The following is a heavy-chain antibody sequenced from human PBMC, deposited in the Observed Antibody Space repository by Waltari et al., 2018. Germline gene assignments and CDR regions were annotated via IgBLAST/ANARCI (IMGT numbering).Heavy chain of an antibody. CDR3: AKPFYNWDDPLHS. Sequence: EVQLLESGGGLVQPGGSLGLSCQASGFHSVPHGINWVRQAPGKGLEWVSSISVSDATYYADSVKGRFTISRDYSDNTVYLQMDSLRADDTAVYFCAKPFYNWDDPLHSWGQGTPVTVSS. CDR1: GFHSVPHG. J-gene: IGHJ1*01. CDR2: ISVSDAT. D-gene: IGHD1-20*01. V-gene: IGHV3-23*01.